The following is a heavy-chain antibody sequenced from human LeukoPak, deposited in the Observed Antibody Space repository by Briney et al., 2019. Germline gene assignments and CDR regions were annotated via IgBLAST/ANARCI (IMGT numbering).Heavy chain of an antibody. D-gene: IGHD2-2*01. V-gene: IGHV4-61*02. CDR3: ARGDQLLQNKAFDY. CDR2: IYTSGST. J-gene: IGHJ4*02. Sequence: SETLSLTCTVSGGSISSGNYYWSWIRQPAGKGLEWIGRIYTSGSTNYNPSLKSRVTISVDTSKNQFSLKLSSVTAADTAVYYCARGDQLLQNKAFDYWGQGTLVTVSS. CDR1: GGSISSGNYY.